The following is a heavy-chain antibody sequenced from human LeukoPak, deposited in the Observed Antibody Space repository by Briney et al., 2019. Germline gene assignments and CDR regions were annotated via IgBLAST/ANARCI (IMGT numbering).Heavy chain of an antibody. D-gene: IGHD2-15*01. V-gene: IGHV3-21*01. CDR3: ARGTVVVVAATPHFDY. J-gene: IGHJ4*02. CDR2: ISSSSSYI. Sequence: GGSLRLSCAASGFTFSGYSINSVRHTPGKGLECVSSISSSSSYIYYADSVKGRFTISRDNVKNSLYLQMNSLRAEDTAVYYCARGTVVVVAATPHFDYWGQGTLVTVSS. CDR1: GFTFSGYS.